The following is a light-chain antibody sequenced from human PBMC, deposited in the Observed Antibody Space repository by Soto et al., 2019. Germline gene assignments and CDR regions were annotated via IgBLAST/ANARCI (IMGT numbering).Light chain of an antibody. CDR3: HQRYNWPRVT. V-gene: IGKV3-11*01. CDR1: QSVSNS. Sequence: EIVLTQSPDTLSLSHGARVTLSCRASQSVSNSLAWYQQKPGQPPRLLIYDVSNRATGIPARFSGSGSGTDFTLTITSLEPEDFAVYFCHQRYNWPRVTFAQGTRLEIK. CDR2: DVS. J-gene: IGKJ5*01.